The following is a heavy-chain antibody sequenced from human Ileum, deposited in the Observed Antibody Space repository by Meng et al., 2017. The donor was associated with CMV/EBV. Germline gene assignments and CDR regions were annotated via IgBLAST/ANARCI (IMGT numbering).Heavy chain of an antibody. D-gene: IGHD6-6*01. V-gene: IGHV3-48*04. CDR1: GFTFSSYS. J-gene: IGHJ4*02. CDR3: AREYSSSSGRCFDH. CDR2: ISSSSTTI. Sequence: GGSLRLSCAASGFTFSSYSLNWVRQAPGKGLEWISYISSSSTTIYYADSVKGRFTISRDNAKNSLYLQMNSLRAEDTAVYYCAREYSSSSGRCFDHWGQGTLVTVSS.